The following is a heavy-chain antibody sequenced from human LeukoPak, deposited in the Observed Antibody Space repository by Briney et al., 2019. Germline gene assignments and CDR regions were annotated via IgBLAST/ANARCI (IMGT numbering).Heavy chain of an antibody. CDR1: GYTFNHYG. V-gene: IGHV1-18*01. Sequence: ASVKVSCKAFGYTFNHYGISWVRQAPGQGLEWMGWINAYTGNTKYAEKIQGRATITTDTSTSTAYMEMRSLRSDDTAVYYCARVDSDVLLWFGELNDYYYMDVWGKGTTVTISS. CDR2: INAYTGNT. J-gene: IGHJ6*03. D-gene: IGHD3-10*01. CDR3: ARVDSDVLLWFGELNDYYYMDV.